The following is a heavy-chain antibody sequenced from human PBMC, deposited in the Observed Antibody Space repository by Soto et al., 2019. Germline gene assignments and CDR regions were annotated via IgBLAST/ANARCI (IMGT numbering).Heavy chain of an antibody. Sequence: GGSLRLSCAVSGFTFDDNAMHWVRQAPEKGLEWVSGSNWKSDIGYADSVKGRFTISRDNAENSLYLQMNSLRAEDTALYYCAISQDRGGRTTFIYWGQGTQVTVSS. CDR2: SNWKSDI. CDR3: AISQDRGGRTTFIY. V-gene: IGHV3-9*01. J-gene: IGHJ4*02. D-gene: IGHD3-16*01. CDR1: GFTFDDNA.